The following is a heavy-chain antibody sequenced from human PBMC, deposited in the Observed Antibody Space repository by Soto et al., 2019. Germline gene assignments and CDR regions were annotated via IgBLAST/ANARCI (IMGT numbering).Heavy chain of an antibody. CDR2: ITGSGGIT. J-gene: IGHJ4*02. CDR3: AKHTKFYFARTGPGDYFDS. V-gene: IGHV3-23*01. Sequence: GGSLRLSCAASGFTFSSNAMSWVRRAPGKGLEWVSGITGSGGITDYADSVKGQFTISRDNSRNTLYLQMNYLRVEDTAVYFCAKHTKFYFARTGPGDYFDSWGQGTLVTVSS. CDR1: GFTFSSNA. D-gene: IGHD3-22*01.